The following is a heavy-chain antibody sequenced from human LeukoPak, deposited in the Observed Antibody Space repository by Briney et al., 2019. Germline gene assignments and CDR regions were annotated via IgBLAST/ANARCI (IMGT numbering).Heavy chain of an antibody. CDR2: IYHSGST. Sequence: SETLSLTCAVSGYSISSGYYWGWIRQPPGKGLEWIGSIYHSGSTYYNPSLKSRVTISVDTSKNQFSLKLSSVTAADTAVYYCAGEGYCSSTSCYYYFDYWGLGTLVTVSS. CDR3: AGEGYCSSTSCYYYFDY. D-gene: IGHD2-2*01. V-gene: IGHV4-38-2*01. CDR1: GYSISSGYY. J-gene: IGHJ4*02.